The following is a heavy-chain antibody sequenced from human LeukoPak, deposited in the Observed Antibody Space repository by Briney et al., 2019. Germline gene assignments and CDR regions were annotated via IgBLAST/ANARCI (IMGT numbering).Heavy chain of an antibody. D-gene: IGHD5-18*01. V-gene: IGHV3-20*04. Sequence: GGSLRLSCAASGFTFDDYGMSWVRQAPGKGLEWVSGINWNGGSTGYADSVKGRFTISRDNSKNTLYLQMNSLRAEDTAVYYCATTPTMVTSWYFDLWGRGTLVTVSS. CDR2: INWNGGST. CDR3: ATTPTMVTSWYFDL. CDR1: GFTFDDYG. J-gene: IGHJ2*01.